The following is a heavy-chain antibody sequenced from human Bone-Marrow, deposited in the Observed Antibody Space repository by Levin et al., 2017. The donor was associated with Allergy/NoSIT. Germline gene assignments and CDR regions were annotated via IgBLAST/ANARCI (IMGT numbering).Heavy chain of an antibody. CDR1: GLTFNSYW. V-gene: IGHV3-74*01. J-gene: IGHJ4*02. CDR2: INSDGSST. CDR3: ARGWYSFDS. Sequence: HPGGSLRLSCAASGLTFNSYWMHWVRQAPGKGLVRVSRINSDGSSTDYADSVKGRFTISRDNARNTLYLQMNSLRAEDTAVYYCARGWYSFDSWGQGTLVTVSS.